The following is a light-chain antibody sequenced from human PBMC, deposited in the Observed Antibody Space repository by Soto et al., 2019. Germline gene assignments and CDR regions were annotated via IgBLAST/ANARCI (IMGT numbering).Light chain of an antibody. V-gene: IGLV2-14*01. J-gene: IGLJ2*01. CDR3: SSYTSSSTLGV. CDR1: SSDVGGYNY. Sequence: QSVLTQPASVSGSPGQSITISCTGTSSDVGGYNYVSWYQQHPGKAPKLMLYDVSYRPSGVSNRFSGSKSGNTASLTISGLQTEDEADYYCSSYTSSSTLGVFGGGTQLTVL. CDR2: DVS.